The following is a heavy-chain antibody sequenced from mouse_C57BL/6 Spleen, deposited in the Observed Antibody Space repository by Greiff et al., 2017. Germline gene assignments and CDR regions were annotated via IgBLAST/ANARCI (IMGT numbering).Heavy chain of an antibody. CDR2: IDPSDSYT. CDR1: GYTFTSYW. Sequence: VQLQQPGAELVMPGASVKLSCKASGYTFTSYWMHWVKQRPGQGLEWIGEIDPSDSYTNYNQKFKGKSTLTVDRSSSTAYMQLSSLTSEDSAVYYCARQYGSSAWFAYWGQGTLVTVSA. J-gene: IGHJ3*01. D-gene: IGHD1-1*01. CDR3: ARQYGSSAWFAY. V-gene: IGHV1-69*01.